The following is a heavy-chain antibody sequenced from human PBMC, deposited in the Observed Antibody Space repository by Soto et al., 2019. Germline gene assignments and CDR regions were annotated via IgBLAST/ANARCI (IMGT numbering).Heavy chain of an antibody. J-gene: IGHJ3*02. Sequence: GGSLRLSCAASGFTFSSYSMNWVRQAPGKGLEWVSSISSSSSYIYYADSVKGRFTISRDNAKNSLYLQMNSLRAEDTAVYYCARDLIGTGIAAAGTMRKAFDIWGQGTMVTVSS. D-gene: IGHD6-13*01. V-gene: IGHV3-21*01. CDR3: ARDLIGTGIAAAGTMRKAFDI. CDR2: ISSSSSYI. CDR1: GFTFSSYS.